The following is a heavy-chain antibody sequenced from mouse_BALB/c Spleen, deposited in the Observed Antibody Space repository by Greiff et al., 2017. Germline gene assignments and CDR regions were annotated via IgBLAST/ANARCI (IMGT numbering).Heavy chain of an antibody. CDR2: ISSGGSYT. V-gene: IGHV5-9-4*01. Sequence: EVQGVESGGGLVKPGGSLKLSCAASGFTFSSYAMSWVRQSPEKRLEWVAEISSGGSYTYYPDTVTGRFTISRDNAKNTLYLEMSSLRSEDTAMYYCARGGGNWYFDVWGAGTTVTVSS. J-gene: IGHJ1*01. CDR3: ARGGGNWYFDV. CDR1: GFTFSSYA.